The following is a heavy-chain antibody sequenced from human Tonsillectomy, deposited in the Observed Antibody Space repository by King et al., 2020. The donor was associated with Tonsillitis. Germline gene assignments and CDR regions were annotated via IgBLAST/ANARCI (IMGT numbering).Heavy chain of an antibody. CDR1: GYSFTSYW. CDR2: IYPGDSDT. CDR3: ARLYCSGGSCYPSYPDY. V-gene: IGHV5-51*01. J-gene: IGHJ4*02. D-gene: IGHD2-15*01. Sequence: VQLVESGAEVKKPGASLKISCKGSGYSFTSYWIGWVRQMPGKGLEWMGVIYPGDSDTRYSPSFQGQVTISADKSISTAYLQWSSLKASDTAIYYCARLYCSGGSCYPSYPDYWGQGTLVTVSS.